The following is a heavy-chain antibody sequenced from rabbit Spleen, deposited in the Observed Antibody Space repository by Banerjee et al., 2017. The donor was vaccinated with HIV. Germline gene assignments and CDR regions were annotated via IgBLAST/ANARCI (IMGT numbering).Heavy chain of an antibody. CDR3: ARDTSSSFSSYGMDL. D-gene: IGHD1-1*01. V-gene: IGHV1S40*01. CDR2: IGAGSSDFT. J-gene: IGHJ6*01. CDR1: GVSFSSSSY. Sequence: QSLEESGGDLVKPGASLTLTCTASGVSFSSSSYMCWVRQAPGKGLEWIACIGAGSSDFTYYASWAKGRFTISKTSSTTVTLQVTRLTAADTATYFCARDTSSSFSSYGMDLWGPGTLVTVS.